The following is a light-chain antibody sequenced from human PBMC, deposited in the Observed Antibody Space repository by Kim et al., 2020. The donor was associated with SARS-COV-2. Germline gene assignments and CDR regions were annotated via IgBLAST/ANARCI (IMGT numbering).Light chain of an antibody. J-gene: IGLJ2*01. CDR3: QVWDSSSDHRVV. V-gene: IGLV3-21*04. CDR2: YDS. Sequence: PGKTAGVSCGGNSIGSKSVHWYRQKSGQAPVLVIYYDSDRPSGIPERFSGSNSGNTATLTISRVEAGDEADYYCQVWDSSSDHRVVFGGGTKVTVL. CDR1: SIGSKS.